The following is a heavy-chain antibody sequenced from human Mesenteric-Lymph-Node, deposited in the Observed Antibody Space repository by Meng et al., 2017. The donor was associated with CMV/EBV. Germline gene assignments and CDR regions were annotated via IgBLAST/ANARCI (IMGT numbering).Heavy chain of an antibody. Sequence: GGSLRLSCAASGFTFSSYAMSWVRQAPGKGLEWVAFIRYDGSNKYYADSVKGRFTISRDNSKNTLYLQMNSLRAEETAVYYCAKDLPGLNFDYWGQGTLVTVSS. CDR1: GFTFSSYA. J-gene: IGHJ4*02. CDR2: IRYDGSNK. D-gene: IGHD1-14*01. V-gene: IGHV3-30*02. CDR3: AKDLPGLNFDY.